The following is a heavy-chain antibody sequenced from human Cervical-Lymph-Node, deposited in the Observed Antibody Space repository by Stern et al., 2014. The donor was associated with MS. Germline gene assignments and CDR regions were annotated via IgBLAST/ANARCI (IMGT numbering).Heavy chain of an antibody. CDR1: GYTFTDNH. D-gene: IGHD2-8*01. V-gene: IGHV1-2*02. CDR2: IDPKNGDT. CDR3: SRENWVFIY. J-gene: IGHJ4*02. Sequence: QVQLVESGAEEKKPGASVKVSCKTSGYTFTDNHMHWVRQAPGQGLEWVGRIDPKNGDTKYAQKFLGRIPMTTDKSINTAYMELTRLTSDDTAIYYCSRENWVFIYWGQGTLVTVSS.